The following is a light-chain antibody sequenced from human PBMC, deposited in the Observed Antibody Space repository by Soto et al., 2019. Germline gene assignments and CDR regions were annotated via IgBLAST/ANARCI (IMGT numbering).Light chain of an antibody. CDR1: QSVLYSSNNKNY. CDR3: QQYESTPPT. Sequence: DIVMTQSPDSLAVSLGERATINCKSSQSVLYSSNNKNYLAWYQQRPGQPPKRLIYWASTRESGVPDRFSGSGSGTAFTLTITSLQADDVAVYYCQQYESTPPTFGQGTKLEIK. CDR2: WAS. J-gene: IGKJ2*01. V-gene: IGKV4-1*01.